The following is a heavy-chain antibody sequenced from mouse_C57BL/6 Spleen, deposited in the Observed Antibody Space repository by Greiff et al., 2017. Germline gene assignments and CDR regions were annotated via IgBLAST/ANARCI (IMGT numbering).Heavy chain of an antibody. D-gene: IGHD1-1*01. V-gene: IGHV1-55*01. CDR2: IYPGSGST. CDR1: GYTFTSYW. J-gene: IGHJ2*01. CDR3: ARPYYGSSYDFDY. Sequence: QVQLQQPGAELVKPGASVKMSCKASGYTFTSYWITWVKQRPGQGLEWIGDIYPGSGSTNYNEKFTSKATLTVDTSSSTAYMQRSSLTSEDSAVYYCARPYYGSSYDFDYWGQGTTLTVSS.